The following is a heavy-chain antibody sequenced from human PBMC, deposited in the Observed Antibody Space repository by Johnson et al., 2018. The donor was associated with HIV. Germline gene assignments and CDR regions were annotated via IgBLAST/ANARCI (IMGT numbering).Heavy chain of an antibody. CDR2: IKEDGSEE. V-gene: IGHV3-7*05. CDR1: GFTFSRYW. J-gene: IGHJ3*02. Sequence: MLLVESGGGLVQSGGSLRLSCAASGFTFSRYWMSWVRQAPGKGLEWVANIKEDGSEEYYVDSVKGRFIISRDNAKNSLYLQMNSLIAEDTAVYYCARDRRQSSWELLDDAFDIWGQGTMVTVSS. D-gene: IGHD1-26*01. CDR3: ARDRRQSSWELLDDAFDI.